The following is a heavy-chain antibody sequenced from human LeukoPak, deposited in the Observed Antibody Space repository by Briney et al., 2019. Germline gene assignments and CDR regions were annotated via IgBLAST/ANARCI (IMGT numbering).Heavy chain of an antibody. Sequence: SETLSLTCTVSGVSISSYYWSWIRQPPGKGLEWIGYIYYSGSTNYNPSLKSRVTISVDTSKNQFSLKLSSVTAADTAVYYCARGTRYYYFDYWGQGTLVTVSS. D-gene: IGHD1-14*01. J-gene: IGHJ4*02. CDR1: GVSISSYY. CDR3: ARGTRYYYFDY. CDR2: IYYSGST. V-gene: IGHV4-59*12.